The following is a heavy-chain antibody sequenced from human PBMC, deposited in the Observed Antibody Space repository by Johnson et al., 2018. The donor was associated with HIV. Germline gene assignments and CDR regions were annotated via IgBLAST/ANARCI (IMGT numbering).Heavy chain of an antibody. Sequence: QVQLVESGGGVVQPGRSLRLSCAASGFTFSSHGMHWVRQAPGKGLEWVAVIWYDGSTKYYADSVKGRFTISRDNSKNTLYLQMNSLRVEDTALYYCARDGESQQLPLGDALDVWGRGTMVAVSS. D-gene: IGHD6-13*01. CDR2: IWYDGSTK. CDR3: ARDGESQQLPLGDALDV. J-gene: IGHJ3*01. CDR1: GFTFSSHG. V-gene: IGHV3-33*01.